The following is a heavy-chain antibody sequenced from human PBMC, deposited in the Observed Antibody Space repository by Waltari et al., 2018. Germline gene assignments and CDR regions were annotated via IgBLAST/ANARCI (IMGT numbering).Heavy chain of an antibody. Sequence: QVQLQESGPGLVKPSETLSLTCTVSGGSISSYYWSWIRQPPGKGLEWIGYIYYSGSTNYNPSLKSRVTISVDTSKNQFSLKLSSVTAADTAVYYCARGIAAAGRWYFDPWGRGTLVTVSS. CDR1: GGSISSYY. V-gene: IGHV4-59*01. CDR2: IYYSGST. D-gene: IGHD6-13*01. J-gene: IGHJ2*01. CDR3: ARGIAAAGRWYFDP.